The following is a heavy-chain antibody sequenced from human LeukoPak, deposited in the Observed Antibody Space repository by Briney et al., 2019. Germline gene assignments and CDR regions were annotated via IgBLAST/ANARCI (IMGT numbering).Heavy chain of an antibody. CDR1: GFTVSSNY. J-gene: IGHJ6*02. D-gene: IGHD1-26*01. Sequence: PGGSLRLSCAASGFTVSSNYMSWARQAPGKGLEWVSVIYSGGSTYYADSVKGRFTISRHNSKNTLYLQMNSLRAEDTAVYYCASYSGSYYLYYYGMDVWGQGTTVTVSS. CDR2: IYSGGST. CDR3: ASYSGSYYLYYYGMDV. V-gene: IGHV3-53*04.